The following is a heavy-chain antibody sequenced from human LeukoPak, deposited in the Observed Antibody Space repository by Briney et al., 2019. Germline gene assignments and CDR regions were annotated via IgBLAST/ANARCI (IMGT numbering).Heavy chain of an antibody. CDR2: ISGNGDLT. CDR1: GFTFSSYG. Sequence: GGSLRLSCAASGFTFSSYGMSWVRQAPGKGPEWVSAISGNGDLTYYADSVKGRFTISRDNAKNSLYLQMNSLRAEDTAVYYCATQYCSGGSCYLNWGQGTLVTVSS. D-gene: IGHD2-15*01. V-gene: IGHV3-21*01. CDR3: ATQYCSGGSCYLN. J-gene: IGHJ4*02.